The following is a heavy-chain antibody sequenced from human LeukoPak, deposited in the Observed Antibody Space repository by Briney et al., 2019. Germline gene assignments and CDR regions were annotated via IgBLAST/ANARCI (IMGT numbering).Heavy chain of an antibody. CDR2: INHSGST. CDR1: GGSFSGYY. D-gene: IGHD6-6*01. CDR3: ARGLGFSIAARHHYYYMDV. Sequence: PSETLSLTCAVYGGSFSGYYWSWIRQPPGKGLEWIGEINHSGSTNYNPSLKSRVTISVDTSKNQFFLKLSSVTAADTAVYYCARGLGFSIAARHHYYYMDVWGKGTTVTVSS. V-gene: IGHV4-34*01. J-gene: IGHJ6*03.